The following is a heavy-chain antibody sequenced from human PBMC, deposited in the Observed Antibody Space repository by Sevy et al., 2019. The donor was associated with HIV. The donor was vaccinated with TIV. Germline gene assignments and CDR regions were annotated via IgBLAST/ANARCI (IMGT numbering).Heavy chain of an antibody. Sequence: ASVKVSCKTTGYIFSDYNMHWARQAPGRGLEWMALINPNSGVTIYAHNFRGRVSVTRDTSMSTAYMELSGLTSDDTAVYYCVREDINAPRTLLSFDIWGQGTMVTVSS. CDR1: GYIFSDYN. J-gene: IGHJ3*02. CDR3: VREDINAPRTLLSFDI. CDR2: INPNSGVT. V-gene: IGHV1-2*06. D-gene: IGHD3-3*01.